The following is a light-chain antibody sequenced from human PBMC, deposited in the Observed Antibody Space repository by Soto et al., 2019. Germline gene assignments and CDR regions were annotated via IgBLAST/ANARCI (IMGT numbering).Light chain of an antibody. CDR3: SSYAGSNSFNYV. V-gene: IGLV2-8*01. CDR1: SSDVGGYNY. J-gene: IGLJ1*01. CDR2: EVT. Sequence: QSALTQPPSASGYPGQSVTISCTGTSSDVGGYNYVSWYQQHPGKAPKLMIYEVTKRPSGVPDRFSGSKSGNTASLTVSGLQAEDEADYYCSSYAGSNSFNYVFGTGTKLTVL.